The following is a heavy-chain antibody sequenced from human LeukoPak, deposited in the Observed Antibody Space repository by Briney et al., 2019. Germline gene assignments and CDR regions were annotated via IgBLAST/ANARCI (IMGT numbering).Heavy chain of an antibody. J-gene: IGHJ4*02. D-gene: IGHD1-26*01. Sequence: GGSLRLSCAASGFPFNVQTMSWVRQAPGKGLDWVASMRQDGSEIYYVDSVKGRLTISRDNPKNSLYLQMNSLRAEDTAVYYCARGGATRGRFENWGQGTLVTVSS. CDR2: MRQDGSEI. V-gene: IGHV3-7*01. CDR3: ARGGATRGRFEN. CDR1: GFPFNVQT.